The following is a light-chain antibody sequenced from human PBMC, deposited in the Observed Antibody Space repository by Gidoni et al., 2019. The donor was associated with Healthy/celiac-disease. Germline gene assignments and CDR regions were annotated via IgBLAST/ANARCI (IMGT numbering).Light chain of an antibody. V-gene: IGKV1-NL1*01. Sequence: IHMPQSPSPLSASVGDRVTITCRASQGSSNSLAWYQQKPGKAHKLLLYAASRLESGAPSSISGSGAGKDYTLTSSRLQAEDFATYYRQQYYSTPQFGGGTKVEIK. CDR2: AAS. J-gene: IGKJ4*01. CDR1: QGSSNS. CDR3: QQYYSTPQ.